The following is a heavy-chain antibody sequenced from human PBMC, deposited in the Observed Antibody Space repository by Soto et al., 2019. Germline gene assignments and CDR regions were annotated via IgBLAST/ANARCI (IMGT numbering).Heavy chain of an antibody. CDR3: ARDQPAIPAAIFYNCFDP. D-gene: IGHD2-2*01. CDR1: GYTFTSYA. V-gene: IGHV1-3*01. CDR2: INAGNGNT. J-gene: IGHJ5*02. Sequence: QVQLVQSGAEVKKPGASVKVSCKASGYTFTSYAMHWVRQAPGQRLEWMGWINAGNGNTKYSQKFQGRVTITRDTSASTAYMELSSLRSEDTAVYYCARDQPAIPAAIFYNCFDPWGQGTLVTVSS.